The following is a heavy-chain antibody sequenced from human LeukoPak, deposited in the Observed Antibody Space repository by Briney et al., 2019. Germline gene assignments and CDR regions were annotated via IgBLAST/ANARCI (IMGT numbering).Heavy chain of an antibody. CDR3: AGAAALTKWFDP. J-gene: IGHJ5*02. V-gene: IGHV4-59*01. CDR2: IYYSGST. CDR1: GGSISSYY. D-gene: IGHD6-13*01. Sequence: PSETLSLTCTVSGGSISSYYWSWIRQPPGKGLEWIGNIYYSGSTNYNPSLKSRVTISVDTSKNQFSLKLSSVTAADTAVYYCAGAAALTKWFDPWGQGTLVTVSS.